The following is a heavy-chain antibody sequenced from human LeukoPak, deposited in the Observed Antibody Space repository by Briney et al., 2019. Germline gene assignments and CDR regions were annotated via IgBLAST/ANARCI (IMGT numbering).Heavy chain of an antibody. CDR1: GFTVSSNY. CDR3: ARDPYGTGAFDY. CDR2: VYTGGST. V-gene: IGHV3-66*01. D-gene: IGHD1-1*01. J-gene: IGHJ4*02. Sequence: GGSLRLSCAASGFTVSSNYMNWVRQAPGKGLEWVSVVYTGGSTYYADSVKGRFTISRDNPKNTVHLQVNSLRAEDTAVYYCARDPYGTGAFDYWGQGTQVTVSS.